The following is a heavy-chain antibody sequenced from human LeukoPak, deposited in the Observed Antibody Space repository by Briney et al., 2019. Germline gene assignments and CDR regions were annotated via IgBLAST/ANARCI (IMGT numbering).Heavy chain of an antibody. CDR3: ARHDCSSTSCYADY. Sequence: SETLSLTCTVSGGSISSRSYYWGWIRQPPGKGPEWIGTIYYSGSTYYNPSLKSRVTISVDTSKNQFSLKLSSVTAADTAVYYCARHDCSSTSCYADYWGQGTLVTVSS. J-gene: IGHJ4*02. D-gene: IGHD2-2*01. CDR2: IYYSGST. CDR1: GGSISSRSYY. V-gene: IGHV4-39*01.